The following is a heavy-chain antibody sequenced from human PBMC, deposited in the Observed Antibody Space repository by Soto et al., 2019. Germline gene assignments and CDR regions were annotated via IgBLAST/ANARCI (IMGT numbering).Heavy chain of an antibody. CDR1: GYTFTSYY. D-gene: IGHD7-27*01. V-gene: IGHV1-46*01. J-gene: IGHJ5*02. CDR2: INPSGGST. Sequence: QVQLVQSGAEVKKPGASVKVSCKASGYTFTSYYMHWVRQAPGQGPEWMGIINPSGGSTSYAQKFQGRVTMTRDTSTSTVYMELSSLRSEDTAVYYCARDFTLGWFDPWGQGTLVTVSS. CDR3: ARDFTLGWFDP.